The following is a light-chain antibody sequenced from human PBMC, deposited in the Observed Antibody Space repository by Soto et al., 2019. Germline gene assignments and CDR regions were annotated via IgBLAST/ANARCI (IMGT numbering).Light chain of an antibody. CDR2: GTS. J-gene: IGKJ1*01. Sequence: DIQITQSPSSLSSSVLDRLTITCRASQNIAGYLNWYQQKPGEAPKLLIYGTSTLQSGVPSRFSGSGSGADYTLTISSLQPEDFATYSCQQSHSTPRTFGQGTKV. V-gene: IGKV1-39*01. CDR1: QNIAGY. CDR3: QQSHSTPRT.